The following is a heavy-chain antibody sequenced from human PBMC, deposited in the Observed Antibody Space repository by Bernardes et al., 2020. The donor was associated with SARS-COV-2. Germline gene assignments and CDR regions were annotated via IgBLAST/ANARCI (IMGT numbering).Heavy chain of an antibody. Sequence: GGSLRLSCAASGFTFSAYTMSWVRQAPGKGLEWVSTISGTSVGTYYADSVKGRFTISRDNSRTTLYLQMNSLRAEDTAVYYCAKGHSRYYYGMDVWGQGTTVTVSS. CDR3: AKGHSRYYYGMDV. CDR1: GFTFSAYT. D-gene: IGHD3-16*02. V-gene: IGHV3-23*01. J-gene: IGHJ6*02. CDR2: ISGTSVGT.